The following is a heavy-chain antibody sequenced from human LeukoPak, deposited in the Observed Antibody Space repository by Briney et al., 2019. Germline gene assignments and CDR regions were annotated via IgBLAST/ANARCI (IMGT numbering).Heavy chain of an antibody. CDR1: GFTFSSYG. J-gene: IGHJ6*03. D-gene: IGHD2-2*01. CDR2: IWYDGSNK. CDR3: ARDFKDIVVVPAAPGPYYYYYMDV. Sequence: PGRSLRLSCAASGFTFSSYGMHWVRQAPGKGLEWVAVIWYDGSNKYYADSVKVRFTISRDNSKNTLYLQMNSLRAEDTAVYYCARDFKDIVVVPAAPGPYYYYYMDVWGKGTTVTVSS. V-gene: IGHV3-33*01.